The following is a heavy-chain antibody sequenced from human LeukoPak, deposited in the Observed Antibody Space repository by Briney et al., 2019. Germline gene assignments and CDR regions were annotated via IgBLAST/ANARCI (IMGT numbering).Heavy chain of an antibody. Sequence: ASVKVSCKASGYTFTSYGISWVRQAPGQGLEWMGWISAYNGNTNYAQKLQGRVTMTTDTPTSTAYMELRSLRSDDTAVYYCARDSSKLATFDFWSGADWFDPWGQGTLVTVSS. V-gene: IGHV1-18*01. CDR3: ARDSSKLATFDFWSGADWFDP. D-gene: IGHD3-3*01. CDR2: ISAYNGNT. J-gene: IGHJ5*02. CDR1: GYTFTSYG.